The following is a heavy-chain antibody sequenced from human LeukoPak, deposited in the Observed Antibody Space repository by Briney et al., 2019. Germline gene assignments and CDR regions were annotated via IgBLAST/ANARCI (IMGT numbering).Heavy chain of an antibody. D-gene: IGHD3-10*01. J-gene: IGHJ4*02. CDR1: GGSFSGYY. V-gene: IGHV4-34*01. CDR2: INHSGST. CDR3: ARGRYHITMVRGAPKGFDY. Sequence: PSETLSLTCAVYGGSFSGYYWSWIRQPPGKGLEWIGEINHSGSTNYNPSLESRVTISVDTSKNQFSLKLSSVTAADTAVYYCARGRYHITMVRGAPKGFDYWGQGTLVTVSS.